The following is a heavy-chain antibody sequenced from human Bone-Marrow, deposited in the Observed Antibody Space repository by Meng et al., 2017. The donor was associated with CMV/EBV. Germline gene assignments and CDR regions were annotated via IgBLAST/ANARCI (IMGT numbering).Heavy chain of an antibody. D-gene: IGHD1-26*01. CDR2: IYYSGST. V-gene: IGHV4-39*01. CDR3: AGNRVGALYYYYYGMDV. CDR1: GGSISSSSYY. Sequence: SETLSLTCTVSGGSISSSSYYWGWIRQPPGKGLEWIGSIYYSGSTYYNPSLKSRVTISVDTSKNQFSLKLSSVTAADTAVYYCAGNRVGALYYYYYGMDVWGQGTTVTVSS. J-gene: IGHJ6*02.